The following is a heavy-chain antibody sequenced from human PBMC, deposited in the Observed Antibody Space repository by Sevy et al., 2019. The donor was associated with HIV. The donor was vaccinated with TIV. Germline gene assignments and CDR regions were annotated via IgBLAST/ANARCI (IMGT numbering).Heavy chain of an antibody. J-gene: IGHJ4*02. CDR1: GFTFSNSG. Sequence: GWSLRLSCVASGFTFSNSGMHWVRQSPGKGLEWVASIFSDGITSYYGDSVRGRFTVFRDNSKSTLYLQLNSLRVEDTAIYYCARESPSDWYLDSWGQGTLVTVSS. V-gene: IGHV3-33*01. CDR3: ARESPSDWYLDS. CDR2: IFSDGITS. D-gene: IGHD6-19*01.